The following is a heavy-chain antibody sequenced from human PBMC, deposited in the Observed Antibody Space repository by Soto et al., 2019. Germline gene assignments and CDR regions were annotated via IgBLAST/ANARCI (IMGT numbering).Heavy chain of an antibody. V-gene: IGHV3-23*01. CDR3: AKVGYYDSSGHNWFDP. CDR1: GFTFSSYV. D-gene: IGHD3-22*01. J-gene: IGHJ5*02. CDR2: ISGSGGST. Sequence: GGSLRLSCAVSGFTFSSYVMSWVRQAPGKGLEWVSAISGSGGSTYYADSVKGRFTISRDNSKNTLYLQMNSLRADDTAVYYCAKVGYYDSSGHNWFDPWGQGTLVTVSS.